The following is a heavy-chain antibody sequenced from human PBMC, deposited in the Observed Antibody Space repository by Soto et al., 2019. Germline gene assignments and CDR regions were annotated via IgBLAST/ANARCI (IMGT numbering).Heavy chain of an antibody. V-gene: IGHV6-1*01. D-gene: IGHD6-19*01. CDR3: ARYSSAGWFFDY. J-gene: IGHJ4*02. Sequence: SQTLSLTCAISGDSVSTNSAAWNWIRQSPSRGLEWLGRTYYRSKWYSDYGASVRSRITINPDTSKNQFSLQLNSVTPEYTAVYYCARYSSAGWFFDYWGQGTLVTVSS. CDR1: GDSVSTNSAA. CDR2: TYYRSKWYS.